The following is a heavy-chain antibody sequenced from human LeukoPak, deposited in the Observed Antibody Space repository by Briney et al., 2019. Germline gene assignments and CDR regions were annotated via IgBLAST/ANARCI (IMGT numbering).Heavy chain of an antibody. V-gene: IGHV3-30*02. D-gene: IGHD3-3*01. CDR1: GFTFSSYH. J-gene: IGHJ4*02. Sequence: GGSLRLSCAASGFTFSSYHMHWVRQAPGKGLEWVAFIRNDESDKYYADSVKGRFTISRDNSKNNLYVQMNSLRVEDTAVYYCAKDYEWSLDYWGQGTLVTVSS. CDR3: AKDYEWSLDY. CDR2: IRNDESDK.